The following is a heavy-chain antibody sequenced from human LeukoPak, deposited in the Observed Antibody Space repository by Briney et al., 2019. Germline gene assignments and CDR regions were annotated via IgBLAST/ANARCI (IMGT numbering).Heavy chain of an antibody. V-gene: IGHV3-53*01. CDR3: TRGRDGYNSPEYLHL. Sequence: GGSLRLSCAASGFTVSSNYMSWVRQAPGKGLEWVSVIYSSGITYYADSVKGRFTISRDNSKNTLYLQMNSLRAEDTAMYYCTRGRDGYNSPEYLHLWGQGTLVTVSS. D-gene: IGHD5-24*01. J-gene: IGHJ1*01. CDR2: IYSSGIT. CDR1: GFTVSSNY.